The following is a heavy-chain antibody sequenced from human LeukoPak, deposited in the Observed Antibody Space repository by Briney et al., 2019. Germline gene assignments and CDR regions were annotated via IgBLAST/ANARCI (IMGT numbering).Heavy chain of an antibody. CDR3: AEGGGYCTNGVCYTPPPQDY. V-gene: IGHV3-23*01. D-gene: IGHD2-8*01. Sequence: PGGSLRLSCAASGFTFSSYDMSWVRQAPGKGLEWVSVIGSSGGSTYYADSVKGRFTISRDNSKNTLYLQMNSLRAEDTAVYYCAEGGGYCTNGVCYTPPPQDYWGQGTLVTVSS. J-gene: IGHJ4*02. CDR2: IGSSGGST. CDR1: GFTFSSYD.